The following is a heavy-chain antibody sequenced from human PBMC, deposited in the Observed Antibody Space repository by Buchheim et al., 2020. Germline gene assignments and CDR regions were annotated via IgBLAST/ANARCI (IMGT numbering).Heavy chain of an antibody. J-gene: IGHJ4*02. Sequence: LQLQESGPGLVKPSETLSLTCTVSGGSISGSSYYWGWIRQRPGKGLEWIGGINYSGSTYYNPSLKSRVAISVDTSKNQFSLKLSSFTAAYTAVYYCARQSYYYGSGSSLPFDYWGQG. D-gene: IGHD3-10*01. CDR1: GGSISGSSYY. V-gene: IGHV4-39*01. CDR2: INYSGST. CDR3: ARQSYYYGSGSSLPFDY.